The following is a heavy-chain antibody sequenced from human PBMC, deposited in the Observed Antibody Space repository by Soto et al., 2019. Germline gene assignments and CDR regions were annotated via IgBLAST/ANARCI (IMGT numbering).Heavy chain of an antibody. CDR1: GFSFSSFV. CDR2: ISGSADST. Sequence: EVQLLESGGGFIHPGGSLRLSCAASGFSFSSFVMNWVRQAPGKGLEWVSIISGSADSTFYADSVKGRFTISRDNSKSTLYLQINSLRAEDTAVYYCAKTMGAMIYAISVYGMDVWGQGTTVTVSS. CDR3: AKTMGAMIYAISVYGMDV. V-gene: IGHV3-23*01. D-gene: IGHD2-8*01. J-gene: IGHJ6*02.